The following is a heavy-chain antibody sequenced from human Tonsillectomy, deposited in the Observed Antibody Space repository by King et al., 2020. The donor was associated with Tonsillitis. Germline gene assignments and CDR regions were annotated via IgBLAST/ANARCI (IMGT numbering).Heavy chain of an antibody. D-gene: IGHD1-26*01. CDR2: IYYSGST. Sequence: QLQESGPGLVKPSETLSLTCTVSGGSISSYYWSWIRQPPGKGLEWIGYIYYSGSTNYNPPLKSRVTISVDTSKNQFSLKLSSVTAADTAVYYCARERWESIDYWGQGTLVTVSS. V-gene: IGHV4-59*01. CDR3: ARERWESIDY. J-gene: IGHJ4*02. CDR1: GGSISSYY.